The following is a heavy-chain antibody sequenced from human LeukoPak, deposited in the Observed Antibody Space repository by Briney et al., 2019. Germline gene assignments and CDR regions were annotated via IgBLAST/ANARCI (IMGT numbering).Heavy chain of an antibody. CDR1: GFTFSSYD. D-gene: IGHD6-19*01. CDR3: ARVVYSSGWSYFDY. V-gene: IGHV3-48*03. J-gene: IGHJ4*02. Sequence: GGSLRLSCAASGFTFSSYDMNWVRQAPGKGLEWVSYISRGGSTIYYADSVKGRFTISRDSAKNSLYLLMNSLRAEDTAVYFCARVVYSSGWSYFDYWGQGTLVTVSS. CDR2: ISRGGSTI.